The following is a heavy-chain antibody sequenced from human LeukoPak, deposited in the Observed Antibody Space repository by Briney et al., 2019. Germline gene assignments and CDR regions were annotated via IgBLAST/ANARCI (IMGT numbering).Heavy chain of an antibody. CDR3: TSPSTGYSSGWATSTLDY. CDR1: GFTFSGSA. V-gene: IGHV3-73*01. J-gene: IGHJ4*02. CDR2: IRSKAKSYAT. D-gene: IGHD6-19*01. Sequence: PGGSLKLSCAASGFTFSGSAMHWVREASGKGLEGVGRIRSKAKSYATAYAASVKGRFTISRDDSKNTANLQMNSLKTEDTAVYYCTSPSTGYSSGWATSTLDYWGQGTLVTVSS.